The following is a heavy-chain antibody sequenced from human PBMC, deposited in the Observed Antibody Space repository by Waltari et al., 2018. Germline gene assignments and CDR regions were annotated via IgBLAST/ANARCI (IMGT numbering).Heavy chain of an antibody. CDR1: GGSISSSSYY. Sequence: QLQLQESGPGLVKPSETLSLTCTVSGGSISSSSYYWGWIRQPPGKGLEWIGRIYYSGSTYYNPSLKSRVTISVDTSKNQFSLKLSAVTAADTAVYYCARGVTGRKYYFDYWGQGTLVTVSS. CDR2: IYYSGST. J-gene: IGHJ4*02. V-gene: IGHV4-39*01. D-gene: IGHD6-19*01. CDR3: ARGVTGRKYYFDY.